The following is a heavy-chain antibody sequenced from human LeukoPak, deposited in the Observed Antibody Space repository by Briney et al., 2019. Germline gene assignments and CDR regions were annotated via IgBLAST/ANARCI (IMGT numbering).Heavy chain of an antibody. D-gene: IGHD5-18*01. V-gene: IGHV4-59*01. CDR2: IYYSGST. Sequence: SETLSLTCTVSGGSISSYYWSWIRQPPGKGLEWIGYIYYSGSTNYNPSLKSRVTISVGTSKNQFSLKLSSVTAADTAVYYCARLRGYSYGWADYWGQGTLVTVSS. CDR1: GGSISSYY. CDR3: ARLRGYSYGWADY. J-gene: IGHJ4*02.